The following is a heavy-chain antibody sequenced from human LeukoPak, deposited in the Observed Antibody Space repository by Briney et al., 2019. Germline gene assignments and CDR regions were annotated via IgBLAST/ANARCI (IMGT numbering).Heavy chain of an antibody. V-gene: IGHV4-59*08. CDR3: ARHHTYYYGSGSYNWFDP. D-gene: IGHD3-10*01. CDR2: IYYSGST. Sequence: PSETLSLTCTVSGGSISGYYWSWIRQPPGKGLEWIGYIYYSGSTNYNPSLKSRVTISVDTSKNQFSLKLSSVTAADTAVYYCARHHTYYYGSGSYNWFDPWGQGTLVTVSS. J-gene: IGHJ5*02. CDR1: GGSISGYY.